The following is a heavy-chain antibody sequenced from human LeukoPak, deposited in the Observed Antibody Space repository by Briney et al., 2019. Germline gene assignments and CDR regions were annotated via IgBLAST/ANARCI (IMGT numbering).Heavy chain of an antibody. D-gene: IGHD3-22*01. J-gene: IGHJ4*02. Sequence: GGSLRLSCAGSGFTFSGYDMSWVRQAPGKGLEWVSGISGSGGSTYYADSVKGRFTISRDNSKNTLYLQMDSLRAEDTAVYYCAKDYYDSSGYYFPDYWGQGTLVTVSS. V-gene: IGHV3-23*01. CDR2: ISGSGGST. CDR3: AKDYYDSSGYYFPDY. CDR1: GFTFSGYD.